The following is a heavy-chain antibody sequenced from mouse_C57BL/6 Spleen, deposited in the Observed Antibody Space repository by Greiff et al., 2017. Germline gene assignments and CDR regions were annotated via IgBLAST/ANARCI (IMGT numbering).Heavy chain of an antibody. Sequence: QVQLQQPGAELVKPGASVKLSCKASGYTFTSYWMQWVKQRPGQGLEWIGEIDPSDSYTNYNQKFKGKATLTVDTSSSTAYMQISSLTSEDSAVYYCARMITTNFDVWGTGTTVTVSS. CDR2: IDPSDSYT. D-gene: IGHD2-4*01. J-gene: IGHJ1*03. CDR3: ARMITTNFDV. CDR1: GYTFTSYW. V-gene: IGHV1-50*01.